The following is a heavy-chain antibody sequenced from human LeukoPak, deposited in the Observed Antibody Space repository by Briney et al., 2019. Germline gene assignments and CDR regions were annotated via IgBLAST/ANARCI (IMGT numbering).Heavy chain of an antibody. D-gene: IGHD5-18*01. CDR1: GFTFSSYS. CDR2: ISSSSSYI. V-gene: IGHV3-21*01. Sequence: GGSLRLSCAASGFTFSSYSMNWVRQAPGKGLEWVSSISSSSSYIHYADSVKGRFTISRDNARNSLYLQMISLRAEDTAVYYCARVVDTPMVLYGAVDIWGQGTMVTVSS. CDR3: ARVVDTPMVLYGAVDI. J-gene: IGHJ3*02.